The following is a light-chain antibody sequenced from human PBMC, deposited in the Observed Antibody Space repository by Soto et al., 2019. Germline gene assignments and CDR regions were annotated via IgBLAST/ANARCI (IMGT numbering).Light chain of an antibody. J-gene: IGKJ1*01. Sequence: EIVMTQSPATLSVSPGERATLSCRASQSVYSNLAWYQQKPGQAPRLLIFGASTRATGIPARFSGSGSGTEFILTISSLQSEDFAVYYCQQRSNLPWTFGQGTKV. CDR2: GAS. CDR1: QSVYSN. CDR3: QQRSNLPWT. V-gene: IGKV3-15*01.